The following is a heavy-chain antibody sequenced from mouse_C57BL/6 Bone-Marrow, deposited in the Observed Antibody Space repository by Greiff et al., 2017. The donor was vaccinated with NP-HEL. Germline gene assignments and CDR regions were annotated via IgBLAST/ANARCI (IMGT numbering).Heavy chain of an antibody. D-gene: IGHD1-1*01. Sequence: QVQLQQSGPELVKPGASVKISCKASGYTFTDYYINWVKQRPGQGLEWIGWIFPGSGSTYYNEKFKGKATLTVDKSSSTAYMLLSSLTSEDSAVYFYARWLLRFPHWYFDVWGTGTTVTVSS. V-gene: IGHV1-75*01. CDR2: IFPGSGST. J-gene: IGHJ1*03. CDR1: GYTFTDYY. CDR3: ARWLLRFPHWYFDV.